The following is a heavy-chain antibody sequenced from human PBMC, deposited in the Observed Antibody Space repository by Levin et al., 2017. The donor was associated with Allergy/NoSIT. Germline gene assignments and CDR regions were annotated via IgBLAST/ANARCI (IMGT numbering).Heavy chain of an antibody. CDR2: ISSSSSYI. J-gene: IGHJ5*01. CDR3: ARGDYGSGSYFVS. D-gene: IGHD3-10*01. Sequence: PGGSLRLSCAASGFTFSSYSMNWVRQAPGTGLEWVSSISSSSSYIYYADSVKGRFTISRDNAKNSLYLQMNSLRAEDTAVYYCARGDYGSGSYFVSWGQGTLVTVSS. V-gene: IGHV3-21*01. CDR1: GFTFSSYS.